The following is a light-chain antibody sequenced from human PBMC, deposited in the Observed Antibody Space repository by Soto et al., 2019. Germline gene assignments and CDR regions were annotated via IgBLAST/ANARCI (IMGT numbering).Light chain of an antibody. CDR3: QQYGSSPWT. CDR2: GAS. V-gene: IGKV3-20*01. CDR1: QSVSSSY. Sequence: IVLPQSPTPLSLSPVERATLSCRASQSVSSSYLAWYQHKRGQSPRLLIYGASNRATGIPDRISGRGSGTDFTLTISRLEPEDFAVYYCQQYGSSPWTFGQGTKVDI. J-gene: IGKJ1*01.